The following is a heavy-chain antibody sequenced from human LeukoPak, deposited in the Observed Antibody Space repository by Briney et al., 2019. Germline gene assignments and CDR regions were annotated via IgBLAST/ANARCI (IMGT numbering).Heavy chain of an antibody. CDR2: IYYSGNT. Sequence: SETLSLTCTVSGGAISSYYWSWIRRPPGKGLDWIGYIYYSGNTKYNPSLKSRVTISVDTSKNQFSLKLSSVTAADTAVYYCARVVDYGDYGSPGYYYYMDVWGKGTTVTVSS. J-gene: IGHJ6*03. CDR3: ARVVDYGDYGSPGYYYYMDV. V-gene: IGHV4-59*01. CDR1: GGAISSYY. D-gene: IGHD4-17*01.